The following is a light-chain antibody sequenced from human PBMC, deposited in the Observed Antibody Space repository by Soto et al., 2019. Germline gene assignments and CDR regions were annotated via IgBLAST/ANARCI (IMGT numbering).Light chain of an antibody. V-gene: IGLV1-44*01. CDR2: SDN. CDR1: SSNIGSNT. J-gene: IGLJ2*01. CDR3: AAWDDSLSVV. Sequence: QSVLTQPPSASETPGQRVTISCSGSSSNIGSNTVNWYQHLPGTAPKLLIYSDNQRPSGVPDRFSGSKSGTSASLAISGLQSEDEADYYCAAWDDSLSVVFGGGTKLTV.